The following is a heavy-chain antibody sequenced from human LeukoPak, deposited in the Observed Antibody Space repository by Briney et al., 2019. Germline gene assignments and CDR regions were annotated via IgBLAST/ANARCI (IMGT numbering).Heavy chain of an antibody. D-gene: IGHD3-22*01. CDR3: ARVFPNSSGYYY. CDR1: ASTFSSYW. J-gene: IGHJ4*02. CDR2: INSDGSST. V-gene: IGHV3-74*01. Sequence: GRSLRLSYAAAASTFSSYWIHWVRQAPGNGLGCVSRINSDGSSTSYADSVKGRFTISRDNAKNTLYLQMNSLRAEDTAVYYCARVFPNSSGYYYWGQGTLVTVSS.